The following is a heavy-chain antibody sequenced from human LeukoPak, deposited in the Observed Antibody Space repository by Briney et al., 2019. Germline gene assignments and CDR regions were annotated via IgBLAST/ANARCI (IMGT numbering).Heavy chain of an antibody. CDR3: ARDILATSIAAPYY. D-gene: IGHD6-13*01. V-gene: IGHV4-61*02. CDR2: IYTSGST. Sequence: SETLSLTCTVAGGSISSGSYYWSWIRQPAGKGLEWIGRIYTSGSTNYNPSLKSRVTISVDTSKNQFSLRLSSVNAADTAVYYCARDILATSIAAPYYWGQGTLVTVSS. J-gene: IGHJ4*02. CDR1: GGSISSGSYY.